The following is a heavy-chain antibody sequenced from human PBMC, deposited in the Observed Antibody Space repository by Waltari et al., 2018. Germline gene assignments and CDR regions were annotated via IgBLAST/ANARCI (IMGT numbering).Heavy chain of an antibody. D-gene: IGHD6-13*01. CDR1: GGSISSYY. V-gene: IGHV4-59*01. CDR3: ARDPRGAAARGAMDV. Sequence: QVQLQESGPGLVKPSETLSLTCTVSGGSISSYYWSWLRQPPGKGLEWIGYIYYSGSTNDNPSLKRRVTIAVDTSKNQFSLKLSSVTAADTAVYYWARDPRGAAARGAMDVWGKGTTVTVSS. J-gene: IGHJ6*04. CDR2: IYYSGST.